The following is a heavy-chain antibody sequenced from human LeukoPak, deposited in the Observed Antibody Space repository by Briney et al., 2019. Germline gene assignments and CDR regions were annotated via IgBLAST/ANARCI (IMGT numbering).Heavy chain of an antibody. CDR2: VYTSGST. V-gene: IGHV4-61*02. CDR3: ARLIGYYFDY. D-gene: IGHD3-16*01. CDR1: GGSINSGRYY. Sequence: SETLSLTCTVSGGSINSGRYYWTWIRQPAGRGLEWIGRVYTSGSTNYKASLKSRLTISVDTSKNQFSLKLSSVTAADTAVYYCARLIGYYFDYWGQGALVTVSS. J-gene: IGHJ4*02.